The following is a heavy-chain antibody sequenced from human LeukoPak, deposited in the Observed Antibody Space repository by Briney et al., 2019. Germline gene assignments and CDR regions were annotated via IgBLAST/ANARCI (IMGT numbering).Heavy chain of an antibody. CDR2: ISASGSSV. CDR3: AKGPWEQQLAPFDY. Sequence: PGGSLRLSCSASDFTFKNFSMNWVRQAPGKGPEWVSSISASGSSVYYADSVKGRFTISRDNAKNSLYLQMNSLRAEDTALYYCAKGPWEQQLAPFDYWGQGTLVTVSS. D-gene: IGHD6-13*01. CDR1: DFTFKNFS. V-gene: IGHV3-21*04. J-gene: IGHJ4*02.